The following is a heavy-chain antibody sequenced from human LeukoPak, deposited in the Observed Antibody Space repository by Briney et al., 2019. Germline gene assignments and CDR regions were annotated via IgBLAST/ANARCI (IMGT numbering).Heavy chain of an antibody. CDR3: ARVEISSSTSPEGPYYYYMDV. Sequence: GGSLRLSCAASGFTFSDYYMSWIRQAPGKGLEWVSYISSSGSTVYYADSVKGRFTISRDNAKNLLYLQMNSLRAEDTAVYYCARVEISSSTSPEGPYYYYMDVWGKGTTVTVSS. V-gene: IGHV3-11*04. D-gene: IGHD2-2*01. J-gene: IGHJ6*03. CDR2: ISSSGSTV. CDR1: GFTFSDYY.